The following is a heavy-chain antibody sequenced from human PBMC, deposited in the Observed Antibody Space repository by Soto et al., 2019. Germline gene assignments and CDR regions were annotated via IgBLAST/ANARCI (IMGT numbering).Heavy chain of an antibody. J-gene: IGHJ4*02. CDR2: IYYSGST. D-gene: IGHD6-13*01. V-gene: IGHV4-59*01. CDR1: GGSISSYY. Sequence: SETLSLTCTVSGGSISSYYWSWIRQPPGKGLEWIGYIYYSGSTNYNPSLKSRVAISVDTSKNQFSLKLSSVPAADTAVYYCARDGRARYSSSWHEYYFDYWGQGTLVTVSS. CDR3: ARDGRARYSSSWHEYYFDY.